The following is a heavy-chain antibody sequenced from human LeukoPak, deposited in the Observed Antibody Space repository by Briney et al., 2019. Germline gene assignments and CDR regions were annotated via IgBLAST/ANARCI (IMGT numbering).Heavy chain of an antibody. V-gene: IGHV4-39*01. CDR3: ARGRKTTVTTRWFDP. D-gene: IGHD4-17*01. Sequence: SETLSLTCTVSGGSISSSSYYWGWIRQPPGKGLEWIGSIYYSGSTYYNPSLKSRVTISVDTSKNQFSLKLSSVTAADTAVYYCARGRKTTVTTRWFDPWGQGTLVTVSS. CDR2: IYYSGST. CDR1: GGSISSSSYY. J-gene: IGHJ5*02.